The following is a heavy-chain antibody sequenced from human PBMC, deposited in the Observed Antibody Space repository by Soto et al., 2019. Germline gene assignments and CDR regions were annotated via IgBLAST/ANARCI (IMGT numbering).Heavy chain of an antibody. V-gene: IGHV1-2*02. D-gene: IGHD6-13*01. CDR3: ARRIVVATAGTRVFDF. CDR1: GYTFTGHY. Sequence: ASVKVSCKASGYTFTGHYIHWVRQGPAQGLEWMGWINPNSGDTRYAQKFQDRVSMTRDTSISTAYMELSGLRSDDTAVYYCARRIVVATAGTRVFDFWGQGTLVTVSS. CDR2: INPNSGDT. J-gene: IGHJ4*02.